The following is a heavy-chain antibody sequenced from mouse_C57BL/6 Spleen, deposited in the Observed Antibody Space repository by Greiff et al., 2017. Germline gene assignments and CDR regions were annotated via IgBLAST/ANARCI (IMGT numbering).Heavy chain of an antibody. J-gene: IGHJ4*01. CDR1: GFTFSSYG. V-gene: IGHV5-6*01. CDR2: ISSGGSYT. Sequence: EVNVVESGGDLVKPGGSLKLSCAASGFTFSSYGMSWVRQTPDKRLEWVATISSGGSYTYYPDSVKGRFTISRDNAKNTLYLQMSSLKSEDTAMYYCVRQLSGTDAMDYWGQGTSVTVSS. CDR3: VRQLSGTDAMDY. D-gene: IGHD1-1*02.